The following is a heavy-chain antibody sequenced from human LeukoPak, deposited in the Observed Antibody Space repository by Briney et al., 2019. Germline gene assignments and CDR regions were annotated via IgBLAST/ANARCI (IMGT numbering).Heavy chain of an antibody. CDR2: IYYSGST. Sequence: SETLSLTCTVSGGSISSSSYYWGWIRQPPGKGLEWIGSIYYSGSTYYNPSLKSRVTISVDTSKNQFSLKLSSVTAADTAVYYSARVRDIVVVPADRSSFDYWGQGTLVTVSS. V-gene: IGHV4-39*01. CDR3: ARVRDIVVVPADRSSFDY. CDR1: GGSISSSSYY. D-gene: IGHD2-2*01. J-gene: IGHJ4*02.